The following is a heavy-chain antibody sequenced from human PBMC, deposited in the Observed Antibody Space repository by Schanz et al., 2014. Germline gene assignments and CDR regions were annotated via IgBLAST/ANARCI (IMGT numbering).Heavy chain of an antibody. CDR2: INPSGGST. Sequence: QVQLVQSGAEVKKPGASVKVSCKASGYTFTSYYMHWVRQAPGQGLEWMGIINPSGGSTSYAQKFQGRVTMTRDESTSTVYMELSSLRSEDAAVYYCARDGEAAAGCDYWGQGTLVTVSS. V-gene: IGHV1-46*03. CDR1: GYTFTSYY. J-gene: IGHJ4*02. D-gene: IGHD6-13*01. CDR3: ARDGEAAAGCDY.